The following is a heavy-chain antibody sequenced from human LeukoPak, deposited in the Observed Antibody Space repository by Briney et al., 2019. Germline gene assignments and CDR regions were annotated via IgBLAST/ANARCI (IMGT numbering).Heavy chain of an antibody. J-gene: IGHJ6*03. CDR2: IWYDGSNK. V-gene: IGHV3-33*06. D-gene: IGHD6-19*01. CDR3: AKSTGYSSGWPYYYYYYYMDV. Sequence: GWSLPLSCAASGFTFSSYGMHWVGQAPGKGLEGVAVIWYDGSNKYYADSVKGRFTISRDNSKNTLYLQMNSLRAEDTAVYYCAKSTGYSSGWPYYYYYYYMDVWGKGNTVTVSS. CDR1: GFTFSSYG.